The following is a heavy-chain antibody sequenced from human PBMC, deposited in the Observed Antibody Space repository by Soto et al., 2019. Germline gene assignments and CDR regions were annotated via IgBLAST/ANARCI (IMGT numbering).Heavy chain of an antibody. CDR1: GFTFNNYW. V-gene: IGHV3-7*04. CDR2: IKQDGSET. CDR3: ARELGYCSSSSCWSDD. Sequence: EVQLVESGGGLFQPGGSLRLSCAASGFTFNNYWMTWVRQAPGKGLEWVANIKQDGSETYYVDSVEGRFTISRDNAKNSVYLQMNSLRVEDTAVYYCARELGYCSSSSCWSDDWGQGTLVTVSS. D-gene: IGHD2-2*01. J-gene: IGHJ4*02.